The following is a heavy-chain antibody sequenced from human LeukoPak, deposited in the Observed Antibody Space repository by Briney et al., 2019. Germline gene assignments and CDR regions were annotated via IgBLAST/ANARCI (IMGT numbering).Heavy chain of an antibody. CDR2: INHSGST. V-gene: IGHV4-34*01. CDR3: ASGYCSGGSCYFPPRY. D-gene: IGHD2-15*01. Sequence: SETPSLTCAVYGGSFSGYYWSWIRQPPGKGLEWIGEINHSGSTNYNPSLKSRVTISVDTSKNQFSLKLSSVTAADTAVYYCASGYCSGGSCYFPPRYWGQGTLVTVSS. J-gene: IGHJ4*02. CDR1: GGSFSGYY.